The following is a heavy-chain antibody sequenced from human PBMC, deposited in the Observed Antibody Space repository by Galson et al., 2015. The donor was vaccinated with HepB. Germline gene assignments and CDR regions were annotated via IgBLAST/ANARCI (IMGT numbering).Heavy chain of an antibody. CDR1: GFSVTTSGVG. CDR2: VYWDDDK. D-gene: IGHD3-9*01. V-gene: IGHV2-5*02. Sequence: PALVKPTQTLTLTCTFSGFSVTTSGVGVAWLRQPPGKALEWLTLVYWDDDKRYSPSLKSRLALSMDASKNQVVLTMTNLDPVDTGTYYCAHYQEFDTRGGPIATFDIWGQGRRVTVSS. CDR3: AHYQEFDTRGGPIATFDI. J-gene: IGHJ3*02.